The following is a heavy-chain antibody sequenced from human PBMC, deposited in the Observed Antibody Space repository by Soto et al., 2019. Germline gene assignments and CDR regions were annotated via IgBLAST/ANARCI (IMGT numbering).Heavy chain of an antibody. D-gene: IGHD6-19*01. V-gene: IGHV1-18*01. CDR1: GYTFTSYG. CDR3: ARTQESSGWLYYFDY. J-gene: IGHJ4*02. Sequence: ASVKVSCKASGYTFTSYGISWVRQAPGQGLEWMGWISAYNGNTNYAQKLQGRVTMTTDTSTSTAYMELRSLRSDDTAVYYCARTQESSGWLYYFDYWGQGTLVTVSS. CDR2: ISAYNGNT.